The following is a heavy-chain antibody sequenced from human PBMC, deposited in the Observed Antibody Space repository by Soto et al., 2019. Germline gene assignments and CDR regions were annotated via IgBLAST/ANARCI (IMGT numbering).Heavy chain of an antibody. Sequence: GGSLRLSCEGSGFTFSGHYMDWVRQAPGKGLEWLGRIRNKPNGHTTAYAASVKGRFTISRDDSKNLVYLQMNSLKSEDTALYYCSATVITAPLFEYWGQGTLVTVSS. CDR1: GFTFSGHY. J-gene: IGHJ4*02. D-gene: IGHD2-21*02. CDR2: IRNKPNGHTT. V-gene: IGHV3-72*01. CDR3: SATVITAPLFEY.